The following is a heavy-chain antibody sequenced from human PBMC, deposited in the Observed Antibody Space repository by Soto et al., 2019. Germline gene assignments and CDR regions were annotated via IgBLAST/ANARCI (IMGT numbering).Heavy chain of an antibody. CDR2: IIPIFGTA. J-gene: IGHJ6*02. Sequence: SVKVSCKASGGTFSSYAISWVRQAPGQGLEWMGGIIPIFGTANYAQKFQGRVTITADESTSTAYMELSSLRSEDTAVYYCARPIGSTSSRLYYYGMDVWGQATKVTVSS. V-gene: IGHV1-69*13. CDR1: GGTFSSYA. D-gene: IGHD2-2*01. CDR3: ARPIGSTSSRLYYYGMDV.